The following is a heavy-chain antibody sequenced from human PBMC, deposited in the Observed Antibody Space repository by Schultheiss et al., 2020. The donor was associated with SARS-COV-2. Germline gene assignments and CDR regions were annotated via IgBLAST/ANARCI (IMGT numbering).Heavy chain of an antibody. V-gene: IGHV3-21*01. CDR3: ARGRLYYYYYMDV. Sequence: ETLSLTCAVYGGSFSGYYWSWIRQPPGKGLEWVSSISSSSSYIYYADSVKGRFTISRDNAKNSLYLQMNSLRAEDTAVYYCARGRLYYYYYMDVWGKWTTVTVSS. J-gene: IGHJ6*03. CDR2: ISSSSSYI. CDR1: GGSFSGYY.